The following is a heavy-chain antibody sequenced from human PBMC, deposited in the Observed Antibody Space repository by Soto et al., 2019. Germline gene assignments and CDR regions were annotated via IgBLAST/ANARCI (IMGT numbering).Heavy chain of an antibody. Sequence: ASVKVSCKTSGYTFSNYGITWVRQAPGQPLEWLGWISLYSDDTNYAQKFQGRVSMTTDTSTTTAYMELRSLRSDDTAVYYCARVVPGAEAWFGPWGQGTLVTVSS. V-gene: IGHV1-18*01. J-gene: IGHJ5*02. CDR2: ISLYSDDT. CDR1: GYTFSNYG. D-gene: IGHD2-2*01. CDR3: ARVVPGAEAWFGP.